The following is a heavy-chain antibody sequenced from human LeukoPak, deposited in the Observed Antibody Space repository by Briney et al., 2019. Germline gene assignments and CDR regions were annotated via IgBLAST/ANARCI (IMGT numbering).Heavy chain of an antibody. Sequence: PSETLSLTCTVSGGSISSSSYYWGWIRQPPGKGLEWIGSIYYSGSTYYNPSLKSRVTISVDTSKNQFSLKLSSVTAADTAVYYCARHDRANGDYWGQGTLVTVSS. V-gene: IGHV4-39*01. CDR1: GGSISSSSYY. CDR3: ARHDRANGDY. J-gene: IGHJ4*02. CDR2: IYYSGST. D-gene: IGHD4/OR15-4a*01.